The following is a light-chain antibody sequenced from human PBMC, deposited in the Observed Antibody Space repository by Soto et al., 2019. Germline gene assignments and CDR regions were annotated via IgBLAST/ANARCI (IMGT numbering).Light chain of an antibody. CDR3: QQYHNWPIT. J-gene: IGKJ5*01. Sequence: EIMMTQSTATLSVYPGERATFSCWASQSVSSNLAWYQQKPGQAPRILIYDASTRATGIPARFSGSGSGTDCTLTISGLQSEDVAVYSCQQYHNWPITFVQGTRLEI. CDR2: DAS. V-gene: IGKV3D-15*01. CDR1: QSVSSN.